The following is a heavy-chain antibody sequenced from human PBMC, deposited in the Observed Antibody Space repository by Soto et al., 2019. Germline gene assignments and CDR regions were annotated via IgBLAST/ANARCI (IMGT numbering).Heavy chain of an antibody. CDR3: AKEIFAAAYAATSAFDL. CDR2: ISAYNGNT. Sequence: ASVKVSCKASGYTXTSYGISWVRQAPGQGLEWMGWISAYNGNTNYAQKLQGRVTMTTDNSDNSLFLHMNSLRAEDTGRYFCAKEIFAAAYAATSAFDLWGQGTLVTVSS. V-gene: IGHV1-18*01. D-gene: IGHD2-8*01. J-gene: IGHJ4*02. CDR1: GYTXTSYG.